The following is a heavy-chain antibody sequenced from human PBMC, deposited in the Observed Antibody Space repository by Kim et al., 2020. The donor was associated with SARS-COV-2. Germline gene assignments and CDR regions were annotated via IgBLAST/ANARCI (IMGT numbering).Heavy chain of an antibody. CDR2: IDHSGST. D-gene: IGHD6-13*01. CDR1: GGSFSGYY. V-gene: IGHV4-34*01. Sequence: SETLSLTCAVYGGSFSGYYWSWIRQPPGKGLEWIAEIDHSGSTNYNPSLKSRVTISVDTSKNQFSLKLSSVTAADTAVYYCARGRIAAAGRWGQGHLVTV. J-gene: IGHJ1*01. CDR3: ARGRIAAAGR.